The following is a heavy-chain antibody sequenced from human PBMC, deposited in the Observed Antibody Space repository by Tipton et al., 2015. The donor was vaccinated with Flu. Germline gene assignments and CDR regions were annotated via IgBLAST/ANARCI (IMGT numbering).Heavy chain of an antibody. J-gene: IGHJ4*02. CDR2: IYNSGST. V-gene: IGHV4-59*11. D-gene: IGHD1-26*01. Sequence: TLSLTCYVSGGSMSSQYWSWIRQPPGKGLEWIGYIYNSGSTDLNPSLKSRVTISLDTAKNQFSLKLSSVTAADTAVYYCARAGSYYCLDYWGQGTLVTVSS. CDR1: GGSMSSQY. CDR3: ARAGSYYCLDY.